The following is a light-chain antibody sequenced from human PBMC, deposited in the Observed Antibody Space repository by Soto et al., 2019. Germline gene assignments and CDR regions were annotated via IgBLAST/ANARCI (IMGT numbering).Light chain of an antibody. Sequence: QSVLTQPPSASGTPGQRVTISCSGSSSNVGNNPVNWYQQLPGTAPKLLIYSNIHRPSGVPDRFSGSKSGTSASLAISGLQSEDEADYYCAAWDDSLSIWVFGGGTKLTVL. CDR2: SNI. CDR1: SSNVGNNP. CDR3: AAWDDSLSIWV. V-gene: IGLV1-44*01. J-gene: IGLJ3*02.